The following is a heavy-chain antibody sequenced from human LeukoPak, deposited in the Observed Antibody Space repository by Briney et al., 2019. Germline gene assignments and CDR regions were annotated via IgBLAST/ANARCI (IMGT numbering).Heavy chain of an antibody. J-gene: IGHJ6*02. CDR3: ARSGSHNYYYYGMDV. Sequence: ASVKVSCEASGYTFTNYGISWVRQAPGQGLEWMGWISAYNGNTKYAQTFQSRVTMTTDTSTNTVNMELSSLRSDDTAVFYCARSGSHNYYYYGMDVWGQGTTVIVSS. CDR1: GYTFTNYG. D-gene: IGHD1-26*01. CDR2: ISAYNGNT. V-gene: IGHV1-18*01.